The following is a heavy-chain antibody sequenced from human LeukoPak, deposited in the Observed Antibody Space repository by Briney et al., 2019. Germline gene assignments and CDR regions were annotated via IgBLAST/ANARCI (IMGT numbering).Heavy chain of an antibody. Sequence: SETLSLTCAVYGGSFSGYYWSWIREPPGKGLEWIGYVYHSGSTYYNPSPKSRAAISLDRSKNQCSLKLSSVTAADTAVYYCARGVNYDFWSGYFAVAGHRFDPWGQGTLVTVSS. CDR3: ARGVNYDFWSGYFAVAGHRFDP. V-gene: IGHV4-34*01. D-gene: IGHD3-3*01. CDR1: GGSFSGYY. J-gene: IGHJ5*02. CDR2: VYHSGST.